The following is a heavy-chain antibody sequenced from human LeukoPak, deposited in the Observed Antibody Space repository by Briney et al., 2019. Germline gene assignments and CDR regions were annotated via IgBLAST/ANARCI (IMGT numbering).Heavy chain of an antibody. Sequence: GGSLRLSCAASGFTFSSYGMHWVRQAPGKGLEWVAFIRYDGSNEYYADSVKGRFTISRDNSKNTLYLQMNSLRAEDTAVYYCASYIAAAGPFDYWGQGTLVTVSS. CDR1: GFTFSSYG. J-gene: IGHJ4*02. V-gene: IGHV3-30*02. D-gene: IGHD6-13*01. CDR2: IRYDGSNE. CDR3: ASYIAAAGPFDY.